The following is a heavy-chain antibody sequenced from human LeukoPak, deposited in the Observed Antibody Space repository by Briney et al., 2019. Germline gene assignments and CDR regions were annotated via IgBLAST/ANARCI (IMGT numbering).Heavy chain of an antibody. CDR1: GFTFSSYA. D-gene: IGHD6-13*01. V-gene: IGHV3-9*01. CDR2: ISWNSGSI. Sequence: PGGSLRLSCAASGFTFSSYAMHWVRQAPGKGLEWVSGISWNSGSIGYADSVKGRFTISRDNAKNSLYLQMNSLRAEDTALYYCAEDVEKVSSWYNGWGQGTLVTVSS. CDR3: AEDVEKVSSWYNG. J-gene: IGHJ4*02.